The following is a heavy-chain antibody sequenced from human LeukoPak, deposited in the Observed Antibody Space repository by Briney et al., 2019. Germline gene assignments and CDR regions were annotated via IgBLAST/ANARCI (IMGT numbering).Heavy chain of an antibody. V-gene: IGHV1-69*01. CDR3: ATPTWHIVATIKERPYYFDY. CDR2: IIPIVGTG. Sequence: SVKVSCKASGNTFSSYVITWVRQAPGQGLEWMGGIIPIVGTGYYARKFQDRVTITADESTTTAYMELSSLRSEDTAVYYCATPTWHIVATIKERPYYFDYWGQGTLVTVSS. D-gene: IGHD5-12*01. J-gene: IGHJ4*02. CDR1: GNTFSSYV.